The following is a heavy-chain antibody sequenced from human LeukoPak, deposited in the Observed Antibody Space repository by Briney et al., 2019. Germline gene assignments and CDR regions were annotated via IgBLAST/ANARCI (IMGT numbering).Heavy chain of an antibody. CDR2: INNDGSYI. CDR1: GFIFSNSA. J-gene: IGHJ4*02. Sequence: GSLRLSCAASGFIFSNSAMNWVRQAPGKGLEWVSSINNDGSYIYYAGSVKGRFTISRDNAKNSLYLRLNSLRVEDTAVYYCARDPTNYLRYGYFDYWGQGTLVTVSS. V-gene: IGHV3-21*01. D-gene: IGHD3-9*01. CDR3: ARDPTNYLRYGYFDY.